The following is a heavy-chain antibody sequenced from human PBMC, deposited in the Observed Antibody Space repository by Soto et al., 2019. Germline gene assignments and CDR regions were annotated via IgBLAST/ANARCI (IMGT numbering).Heavy chain of an antibody. CDR3: AREASAVISLDY. Sequence: ASVKVSCKASGYIFTAYSMHWVRQAPGQGLEWVGWFNPNSGDAIYAQKFQGRVTLTGDTSISTAYMELYSLTSDDTAVYYCAREASAVISLDYWGQGTLVTVSS. CDR1: GYIFTAYS. J-gene: IGHJ4*02. V-gene: IGHV1-2*02. CDR2: FNPNSGDA. D-gene: IGHD6-19*01.